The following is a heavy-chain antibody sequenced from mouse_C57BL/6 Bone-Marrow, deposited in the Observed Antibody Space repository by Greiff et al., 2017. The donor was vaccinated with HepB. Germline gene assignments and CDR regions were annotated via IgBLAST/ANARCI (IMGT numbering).Heavy chain of an antibody. CDR3: AGYGNYEAY. CDR1: GYTFTDYY. V-gene: IGHV1-26*01. Sequence: VQLQQSGPELVKPGASVKIPCKASGYTFTDYYMNWVKQSHGKSLEWIGDINPNNGGTSYNQKFKGKATLTVDKSSSTAYMELRSLTSEDSAVYYCAGYGNYEAYWGQGTLVTVSA. CDR2: INPNNGGT. J-gene: IGHJ3*01. D-gene: IGHD2-1*01.